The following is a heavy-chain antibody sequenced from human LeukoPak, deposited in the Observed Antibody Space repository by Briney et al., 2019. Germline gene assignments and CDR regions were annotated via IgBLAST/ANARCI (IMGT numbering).Heavy chain of an antibody. J-gene: IGHJ4*02. V-gene: IGHV4-39*07. Sequence: SETLSLTCTVSGVSISTSNYYWGWIRQPPGKGLEWIGEISHRGSTNYNPSLKSRLTISVDTSKNQFSLKLSSVTAADTAVYYCARELTYADYWGQGTLVTVSS. CDR1: GVSISTSNYY. CDR3: ARELTYADY. D-gene: IGHD4/OR15-4a*01. CDR2: ISHRGST.